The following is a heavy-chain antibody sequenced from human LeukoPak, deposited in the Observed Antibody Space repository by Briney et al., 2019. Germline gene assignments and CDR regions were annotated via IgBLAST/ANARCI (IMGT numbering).Heavy chain of an antibody. Sequence: PGGSLRLSCAASGFTFSSYGMHWVRQAPGKGLESVAVMSYNGQITYYADSVKGRFTISRDNSQNMLYLQMNSLRVDDTSVYYCAKVQLERRELLPNFDSWGQGTLVTVSS. CDR1: GFTFSSYG. V-gene: IGHV3-30*18. CDR3: AKVQLERRELLPNFDS. D-gene: IGHD1-1*01. J-gene: IGHJ4*02. CDR2: MSYNGQIT.